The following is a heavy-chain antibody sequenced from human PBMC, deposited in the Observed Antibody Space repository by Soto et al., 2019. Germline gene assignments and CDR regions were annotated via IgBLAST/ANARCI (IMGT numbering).Heavy chain of an antibody. CDR3: ERDKRVLHFLAWSYSFDS. CDR2: IYSGGST. D-gene: IGHD3-3*01. J-gene: IGHJ4*02. CDR1: GFTVSSNY. Sequence: EGSLRLSCAASGFTVSSNYMSWVRQAPGKGLEWVSVIYSGGSTYYADSVKGRFTISRDNSKNTLYLQMNSLRAEDTAVYYCERDKRVLHFLAWSYSFDSWGEEPQATV. V-gene: IGHV3-66*01.